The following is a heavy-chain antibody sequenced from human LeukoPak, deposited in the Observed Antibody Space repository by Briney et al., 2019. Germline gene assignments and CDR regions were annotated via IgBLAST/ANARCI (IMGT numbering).Heavy chain of an antibody. J-gene: IGHJ4*02. D-gene: IGHD6-19*01. CDR2: INPKSGNT. Sequence: ASVKVSCKASGYTFSDYYMHWVRQAPGQGFEWMGRINPKSGNTKYAQKFQGRVAMTGDTSISTVYLDLGSLTSDDTAVYFCAGGGSSVSGKAIDYWGQGSLVTVSS. V-gene: IGHV1-2*06. CDR3: AGGGSSVSGKAIDY. CDR1: GYTFSDYY.